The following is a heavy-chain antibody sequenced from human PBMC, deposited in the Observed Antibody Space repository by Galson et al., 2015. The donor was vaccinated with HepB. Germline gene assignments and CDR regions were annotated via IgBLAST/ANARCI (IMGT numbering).Heavy chain of an antibody. Sequence: SLRLSCAASGFTFSSYGMHWVRQAPGKGLEWVAVISYDGSNKYYADSVKGRFTISRDNSKNTLYLQMNSLRAEDTAVYYCAKEHDSSDGEDYWGQGTLVTVSS. D-gene: IGHD3-22*01. J-gene: IGHJ4*02. V-gene: IGHV3-30*18. CDR2: ISYDGSNK. CDR3: AKEHDSSDGEDY. CDR1: GFTFSSYG.